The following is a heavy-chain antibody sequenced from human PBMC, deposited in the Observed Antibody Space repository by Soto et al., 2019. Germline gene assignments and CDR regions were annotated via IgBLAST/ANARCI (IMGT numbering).Heavy chain of an antibody. V-gene: IGHV3-7*03. D-gene: IGHD2-15*01. Sequence: DVHLVESGGGLVQPGQSLRLSCEVSGFTFSMYSMSWVRQAPGKGLEWVAKIPQEGGDGHYLDSVKGRFFISRDNAKTSLYLQLNSLRGEDPAIYYCARDHLILPAHDFFYGSDDWGKAATVTVSS. CDR2: IPQEGGDG. CDR1: GFTFSMYS. J-gene: IGHJ6*04. CDR3: ARDHLILPAHDFFYGSDD.